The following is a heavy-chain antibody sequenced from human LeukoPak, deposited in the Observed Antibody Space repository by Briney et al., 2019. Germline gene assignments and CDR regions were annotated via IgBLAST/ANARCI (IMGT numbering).Heavy chain of an antibody. CDR2: IGSSISYI. V-gene: IGHV3-21*04. CDR1: GFTFSSYS. D-gene: IGHD4/OR15-4a*01. J-gene: IGHJ6*02. Sequence: GGSLRLSCAASGFTFSSYSMKWVRQAPGKGLEWVSFIGSSISYISYADSVKGRFAISRDNSKNSLYLQMNSLRTEDTALYYCAKDERLVPPNYGTDVWGQGTTVTVSS. CDR3: AKDERLVPPNYGTDV.